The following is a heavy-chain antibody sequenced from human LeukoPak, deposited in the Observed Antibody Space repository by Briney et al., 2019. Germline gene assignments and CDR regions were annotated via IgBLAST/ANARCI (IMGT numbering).Heavy chain of an antibody. Sequence: DSVKVSCKASGYTFSDYYVQWVRQAPGQGLEWMGWINPDSGVTNFVQKFQGRVTMTREKSISTAYMELTSLRFDDTAVYYCARVSWAAGGLSYWGQGTLVTVSP. J-gene: IGHJ4*02. CDR3: ARVSWAAGGLSY. V-gene: IGHV1-2*02. D-gene: IGHD6-13*01. CDR1: GYTFSDYY. CDR2: INPDSGVT.